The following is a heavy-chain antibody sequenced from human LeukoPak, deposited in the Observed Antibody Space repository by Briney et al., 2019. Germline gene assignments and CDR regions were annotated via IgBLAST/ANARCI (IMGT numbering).Heavy chain of an antibody. CDR1: GGTFSSYA. J-gene: IGHJ3*02. CDR2: IIPIFGTA. CDR3: ARGGGYYDSSGERDAFDI. D-gene: IGHD3-22*01. Sequence: SVKVSCKASGGTFSSYAISWVRQAPGQGLEWMGGIIPIFGTANYAQKFQGRVTITADESTSTAYMELSSLRSEDTAVYYCARGGGYYDSSGERDAFDIWGQGTMVTVSS. V-gene: IGHV1-69*13.